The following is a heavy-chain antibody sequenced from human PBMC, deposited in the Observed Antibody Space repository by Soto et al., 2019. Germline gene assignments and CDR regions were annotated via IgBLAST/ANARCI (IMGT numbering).Heavy chain of an antibody. D-gene: IGHD1-26*01. J-gene: IGHJ4*02. CDR2: IYWNDDK. Sequence: QITLKESGPTLVKPTQTLTLTCTFSGFSLSTSGVGVGWIRQPPGKALEWLALIYWNDDKRYSPSLNTRLTITNDTSKNQVVLTMTNMDTVDTATYYCAQTPSSGSYYGLIDYWGQGTLVTVSS. CDR3: AQTPSSGSYYGLIDY. V-gene: IGHV2-5*01. CDR1: GFSLSTSGVG.